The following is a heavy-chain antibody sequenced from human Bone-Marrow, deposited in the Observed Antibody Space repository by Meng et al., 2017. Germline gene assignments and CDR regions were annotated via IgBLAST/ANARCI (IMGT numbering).Heavy chain of an antibody. V-gene: IGHV4-38-2*01. D-gene: IGHD1-26*01. CDR3: ARAREDSGNYSLKPKRDAFDI. CDR2: IHHSGST. J-gene: IGHJ3*02. Sequence: SETLSLTCAVSGYSISSGYYWGWIRQPPGKGLEWIGSIHHSGSTYYNPSLKSRVTISVDTSKDQFSLKLNSVTTADTAVYSCARAREDSGNYSLKPKRDAFDIWGQGTLVTVSS. CDR1: GYSISSGYY.